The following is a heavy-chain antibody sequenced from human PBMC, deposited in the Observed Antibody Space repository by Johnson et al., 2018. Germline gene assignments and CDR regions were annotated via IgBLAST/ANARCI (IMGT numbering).Heavy chain of an antibody. CDR1: GFTFSSYG. D-gene: IGHD3-10*01. V-gene: IGHV3-30*03. CDR3: ATSRGDGVARGMDV. J-gene: IGHJ6*02. CDR2: IAYDGSNK. Sequence: QVQLGQSGGGVVQPGRSLRLCCAASGFTFSSYGMHWVRQAPGKGLEWVAVIAYDGSNKYYADSVKGRFTISRDNAKNSLYLQMNSLSAEDTAVYYCATSRGDGVARGMDVWGQGTTVTVSS.